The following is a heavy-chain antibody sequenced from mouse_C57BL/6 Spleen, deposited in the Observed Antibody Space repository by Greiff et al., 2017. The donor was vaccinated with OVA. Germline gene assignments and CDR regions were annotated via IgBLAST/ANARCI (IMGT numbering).Heavy chain of an antibody. CDR2: IYPGDGDT. J-gene: IGHJ4*01. CDR1: GYAFSSYW. CDR3: ARYPYYYYAVDY. V-gene: IGHV1-80*01. Sequence: VQLQQSGAELVKPGASVKISCKASGYAFSSYWMNWVKQRPGKGLEWIGQIYPGDGDTNYNGKFKGKATLTADKSSSTAYMQLSSLTSEDSAVDFCARYPYYYYAVDYWGQGTSVTVSS. D-gene: IGHD1-1*01.